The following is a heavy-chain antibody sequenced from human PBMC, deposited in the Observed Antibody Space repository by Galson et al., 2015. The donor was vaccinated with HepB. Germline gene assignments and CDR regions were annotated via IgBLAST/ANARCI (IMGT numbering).Heavy chain of an antibody. Sequence: SVKVSCKASGYTFTSYAMHWVRQAPGQRLEWMGWINAGNGNAKYSQKFQGRVTITRDTSASTAYMELRSLRSDDTAVYYCARDRRVLPAAPGGVWGKGTTVTVSS. J-gene: IGHJ6*04. CDR2: INAGNGNA. V-gene: IGHV1-3*01. D-gene: IGHD2-2*01. CDR3: ARDRRVLPAAPGGV. CDR1: GYTFTSYA.